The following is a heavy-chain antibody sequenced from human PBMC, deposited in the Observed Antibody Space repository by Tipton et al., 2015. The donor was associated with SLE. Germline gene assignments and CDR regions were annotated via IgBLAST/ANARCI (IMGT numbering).Heavy chain of an antibody. CDR1: GGSVSSYY. CDR3: ARGPQPRWYFDL. CDR2: IYYSGST. J-gene: IGHJ2*01. V-gene: IGHV4-59*02. Sequence: LRLSCTVSGGSVSSYYRSWIRQPPGKGLEWIGYIYYSGSTNYNPSLKSRVTISVDTSKNQFSLKLSSVTAADTAVYYCARGPQPRWYFDLWGRGTLVTVSS.